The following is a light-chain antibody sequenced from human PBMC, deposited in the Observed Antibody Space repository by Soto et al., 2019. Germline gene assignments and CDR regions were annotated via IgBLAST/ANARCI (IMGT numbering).Light chain of an antibody. Sequence: DIVMTQSPLSLPVTPGEPASISCRSSQNLLHSNGYNYLDWYLQKPGQSPQLLIFLGSNRASGVPDRISGSGSGTDFTLKISRVEAEDVGVYYCMQSLHTPLTFGGGTKVESK. J-gene: IGKJ4*01. CDR1: QNLLHSNGYNY. CDR2: LGS. V-gene: IGKV2-28*01. CDR3: MQSLHTPLT.